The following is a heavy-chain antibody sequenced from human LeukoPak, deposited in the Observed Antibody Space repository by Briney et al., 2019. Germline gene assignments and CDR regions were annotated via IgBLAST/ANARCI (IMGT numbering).Heavy chain of an antibody. CDR3: AKDETYSSGWIDLDY. CDR2: IRYDESNK. Sequence: GGSLRLSCAASGFTFSSYGMHWVRQAPGRGLEWVVFIRYDESNKYYVDSVKGRFTISRDNSKNTLYLQMNSLRAEDTAVYYCAKDETYSSGWIDLDYWGQGTLVTVSS. V-gene: IGHV3-30*02. D-gene: IGHD6-25*01. CDR1: GFTFSSYG. J-gene: IGHJ4*02.